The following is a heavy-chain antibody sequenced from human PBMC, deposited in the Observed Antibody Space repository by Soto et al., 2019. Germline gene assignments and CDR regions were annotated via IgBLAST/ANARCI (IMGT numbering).Heavy chain of an antibody. CDR1: GGSISSYY. CDR2: IYYSGST. V-gene: IGHV4-59*01. CDR3: ARRYGSAFEF. J-gene: IGHJ3*01. Sequence: QVQLQESGPGLVKPSETLSLTCTVSGGSISSYYWSWIRQPPGKGLEWIGYIYYSGSTNYNPSLKCRVTISVDTSKNQFSLKLTSVTAADTAVYYCARRYGSAFEFWGQGTMVTVSS. D-gene: IGHD3-10*01.